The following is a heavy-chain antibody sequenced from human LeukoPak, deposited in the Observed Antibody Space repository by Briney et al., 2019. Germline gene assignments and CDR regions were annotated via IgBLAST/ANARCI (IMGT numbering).Heavy chain of an antibody. CDR3: ARDPGDCSGGSCYGDY. CDR1: GFTVSSNY. D-gene: IGHD2-15*01. J-gene: IGHJ4*02. V-gene: IGHV3-53*01. CDR2: IYSGGST. Sequence: GGSLRLSCAASGFTVSSNYMSWVRQAPGKGLEWVSVIYSGGSTYYADSVKGRFTISRDNSKNTLYLQMNSLRAEDTAVYYCARDPGDCSGGSCYGDYWGQGTLVIVSS.